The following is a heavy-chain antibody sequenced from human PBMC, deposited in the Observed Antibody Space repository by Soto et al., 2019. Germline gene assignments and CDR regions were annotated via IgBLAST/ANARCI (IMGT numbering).Heavy chain of an antibody. CDR1: GFTFSSYG. CDR3: AITAGYDYVWGSSGLDP. D-gene: IGHD3-16*01. CDR2: ISYDGSDE. V-gene: IGHV3-30*03. J-gene: IGHJ5*02. Sequence: PGGSLRLSCAGSGFTFSSYGMHWVRQAPGKGLEWVAVISYDGSDEYYGDSVKGRFTISRDDSKNTLYLQMNSLRVEDTAIYYCAITAGYDYVWGSSGLDPWGEGTLVTVGS.